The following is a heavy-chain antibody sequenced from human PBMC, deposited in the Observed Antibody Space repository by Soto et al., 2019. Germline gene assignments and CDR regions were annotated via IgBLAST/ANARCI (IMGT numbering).Heavy chain of an antibody. J-gene: IGHJ5*02. CDR3: AKDDNYYDSSGRPNWFDP. D-gene: IGHD3-22*01. Sequence: VGSLRLSCAASGFTLSNYAMSWVRQAPGKGLEWVSAISGSGGRTYYADSVKGRFTISRDNSKNTLYLQMNSLRAEDTAVYYCAKDDNYYDSSGRPNWFDPWGQGTLVTVSS. V-gene: IGHV3-23*01. CDR2: ISGSGGRT. CDR1: GFTLSNYA.